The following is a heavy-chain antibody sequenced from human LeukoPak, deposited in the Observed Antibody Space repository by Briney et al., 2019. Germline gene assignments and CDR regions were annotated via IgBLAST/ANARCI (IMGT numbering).Heavy chain of an antibody. V-gene: IGHV4-34*01. D-gene: IGHD1-14*01. CDR2: INHSGST. CDR1: GGSFSGYY. J-gene: IGHJ5*02. CDR3: ARRATHRPFDP. Sequence: PSETLSLTCAVYGGSFSGYYWSWIRQPPGKGLEWIGEINHSGSTNYNPSLKSRVTISVDTSKNQFSLKLSSVPAADTAVYYCARRATHRPFDPWGQGTLVTVSS.